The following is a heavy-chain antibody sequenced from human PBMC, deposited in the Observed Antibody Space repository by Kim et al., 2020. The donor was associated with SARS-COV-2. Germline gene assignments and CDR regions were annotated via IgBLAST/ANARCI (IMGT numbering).Heavy chain of an antibody. D-gene: IGHD6-6*01. CDR1: GFTFSSYG. CDR2: ISYDGSNK. Sequence: GGSLRLSCAASGFTFSSYGMHWVRQAPGKGLEWVAVISYDGSNKYYADSVKGRFTISRDNSKNTLYLQMNSLRAEDTAVYYCAKDGGEQLVVYYYYYYGMDVWGQGATVTVSS. V-gene: IGHV3-30*18. J-gene: IGHJ6*02. CDR3: AKDGGEQLVVYYYYYYGMDV.